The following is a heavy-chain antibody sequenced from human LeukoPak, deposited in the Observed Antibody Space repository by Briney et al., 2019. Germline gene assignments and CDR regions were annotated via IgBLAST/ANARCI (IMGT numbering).Heavy chain of an antibody. J-gene: IGHJ3*02. CDR1: GYSISSGYY. D-gene: IGHD3-9*01. CDR2: IYHSGST. CDR3: AAEYYDILTGYYRVRAFDI. Sequence: PSETLSLTRAVSGYSISSGYYWGWIRQPPGKGPEWIGSIYHSGSTYYKPSLKSRVTISVDTSKNQFSLKLSSVTAADTAVYYCAAEYYDILTGYYRVRAFDIWGQGTMVTVSS. V-gene: IGHV4-38-2*01.